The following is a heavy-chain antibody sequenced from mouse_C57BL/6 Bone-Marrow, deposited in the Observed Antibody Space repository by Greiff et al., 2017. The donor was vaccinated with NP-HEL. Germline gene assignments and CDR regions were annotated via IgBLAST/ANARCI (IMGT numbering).Heavy chain of an antibody. CDR3: ARHEDITTVVAHWYFDV. CDR1: GFTFSSYG. D-gene: IGHD1-1*01. CDR2: ISSGGSYT. J-gene: IGHJ1*03. V-gene: IGHV5-6*01. Sequence: EVQGVESGGDLVKPGGSLKLSCAASGFTFSSYGMSWVRQTPDKRLEWVATISSGGSYTYYPDSVKGRFTISRDNAKNTLYLQMSSLKSEDTAMYYCARHEDITTVVAHWYFDVWGTGTTVTVSS.